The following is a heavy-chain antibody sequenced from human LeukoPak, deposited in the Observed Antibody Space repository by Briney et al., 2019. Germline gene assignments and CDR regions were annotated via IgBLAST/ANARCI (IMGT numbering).Heavy chain of an antibody. CDR1: GGTFSSYA. V-gene: IGHV1-69*04. CDR3: ARGIVGSYSYYFDY. J-gene: IGHJ4*02. Sequence: ASVKVSCKASGGTFSSYAISWVRQAPGQGLEWMGRIIPILGIANYAQKFQGRVTITADKSTSTAYMELSRLRFDDTAVYYCARGIVGSYSYYFDYWGQGTLVTVSS. D-gene: IGHD1-26*01. CDR2: IIPILGIA.